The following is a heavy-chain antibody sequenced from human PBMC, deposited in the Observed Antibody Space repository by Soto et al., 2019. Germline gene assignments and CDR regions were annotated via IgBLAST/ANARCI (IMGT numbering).Heavy chain of an antibody. V-gene: IGHV3-30*18. D-gene: IGHD6-19*01. CDR1: GFTFSSYG. Sequence: VQLVESGGGLAQPGRSLRLSCAASGFTFSSYGMHWVRQAPGKGLEWVAVILYDGSKKYYADSVKGRFTISRDNSKNTLYLQMSSLRAEDTALYFCVKDGSSGWPYFDDMDVWGQGTTVTVSS. J-gene: IGHJ6*02. CDR3: VKDGSSGWPYFDDMDV. CDR2: ILYDGSKK.